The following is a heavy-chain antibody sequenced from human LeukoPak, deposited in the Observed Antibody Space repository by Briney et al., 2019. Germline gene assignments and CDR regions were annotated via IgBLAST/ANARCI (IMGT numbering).Heavy chain of an antibody. Sequence: PGGSLRLSCAASGFTFSSYEMNWVRQAPGKGLEWVSYISSSGSTIYYADSVKGRFTISRDNAKNSLYLQMNSLRAEDTAVYYCARGVNWGFRRNGAFDIWGQGTMVTVSS. J-gene: IGHJ3*02. CDR3: ARGVNWGFRRNGAFDI. V-gene: IGHV3-48*03. CDR1: GFTFSSYE. D-gene: IGHD7-27*01. CDR2: ISSSGSTI.